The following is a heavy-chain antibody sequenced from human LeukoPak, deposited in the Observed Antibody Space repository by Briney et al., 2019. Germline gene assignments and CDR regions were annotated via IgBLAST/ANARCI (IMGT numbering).Heavy chain of an antibody. CDR2: INPSGGST. Sequence: ASVKVSCKASGYTFISYYIHWVRQAPGQGLEWMGVINPSGGSTRYAQKFQGRVTMTRDTSTGTIYMELSSLRSEDAAVYFCARDSGTVSDAFDIWGQGTMVTVSS. D-gene: IGHD4-11*01. CDR1: GYTFISYY. V-gene: IGHV1-46*01. CDR3: ARDSGTVSDAFDI. J-gene: IGHJ3*02.